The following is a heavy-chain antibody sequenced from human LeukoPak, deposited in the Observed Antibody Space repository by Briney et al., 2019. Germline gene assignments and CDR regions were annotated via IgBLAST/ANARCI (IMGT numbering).Heavy chain of an antibody. Sequence: PGGSLRLSCAASGFTFDDYAMHEVRQAPGKGLEGVSGICWNSGSIGYADSVKGRFTISRDNAKNSLYLQMNSLRAEDTALYYCTTDLVTPMGYYFDYWGQGTLVTVSS. CDR2: ICWNSGSI. CDR1: GFTFDDYA. D-gene: IGHD4-23*01. CDR3: TTDLVTPMGYYFDY. J-gene: IGHJ4*02. V-gene: IGHV3-9*01.